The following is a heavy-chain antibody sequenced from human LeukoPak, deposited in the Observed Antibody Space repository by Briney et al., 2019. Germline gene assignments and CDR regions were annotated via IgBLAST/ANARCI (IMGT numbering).Heavy chain of an antibody. CDR3: ATDRLEIYALHI. Sequence: GASVKVSCRVSGYSLSDLSIHWVRDVAGKGLEWMGGFEPEEGEHGETIYAQEFENRLTLTEDTTVDTAYMELISLTSEDTAVYYCATDRLEIYALHIWGQGTVVTVSS. J-gene: IGHJ3*02. V-gene: IGHV1-24*01. CDR2: FEPEEGEHGET. CDR1: GYSLSDLS. D-gene: IGHD1-1*01.